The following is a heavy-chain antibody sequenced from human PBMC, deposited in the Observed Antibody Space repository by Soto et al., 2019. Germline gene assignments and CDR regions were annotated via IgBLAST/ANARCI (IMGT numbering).Heavy chain of an antibody. V-gene: IGHV3-23*01. CDR2: LTGSGMTT. D-gene: IGHD6-19*01. CDR1: GFTFSSYA. J-gene: IGHJ3*02. CDR3: VKGNDAVVSTHNDTFDI. Sequence: EVQLLESGGGLVQPGGSLRLSCGASGFTFSSYAMTWVRQAPGKGLEWVSTLTGSGMTTYHADSVKGRFTIARDNSKNSLFLQMSSLRAEDTAVYYCVKGNDAVVSTHNDTFDICGQGTRVTVSS.